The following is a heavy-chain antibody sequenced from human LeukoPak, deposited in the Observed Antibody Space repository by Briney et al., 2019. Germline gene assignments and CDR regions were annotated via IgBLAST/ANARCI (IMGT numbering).Heavy chain of an antibody. D-gene: IGHD3-3*01. V-gene: IGHV6-1*01. CDR3: ARGNYDFWSGYYLFGY. J-gene: IGHJ4*02. CDR1: GDSVSSNSAA. CDR2: TYYRSKWYN. Sequence: SQTLSLTCAISGDSVSSNSAAWNWIRQSPSRGLEWLGRTYYRSKWYNDYAVSVKSRITIKPDTSKNQFSLQLNSVTPEDTAVYYCARGNYDFWSGYYLFGYWGQGTLVTVSS.